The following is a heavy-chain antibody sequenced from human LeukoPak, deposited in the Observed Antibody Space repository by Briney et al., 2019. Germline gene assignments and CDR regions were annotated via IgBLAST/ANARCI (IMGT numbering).Heavy chain of an antibody. CDR2: ISGSGGST. J-gene: IGHJ6*03. CDR3: AKDWGTAMGYYYYYMDV. CDR1: GFTFSSYA. D-gene: IGHD5-18*01. Sequence: GGSLRLSCAASGFTFSSYAISWVRQAPGKGLEWVSAISGSGGSTYYADSVKGRFTISRDNSKNTLYLQMNSLRAEDTAVYYCAKDWGTAMGYYYYYMDVWGKGTTVTVSS. V-gene: IGHV3-23*01.